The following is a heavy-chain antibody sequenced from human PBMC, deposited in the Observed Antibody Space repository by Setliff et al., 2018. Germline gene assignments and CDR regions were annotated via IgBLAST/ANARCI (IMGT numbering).Heavy chain of an antibody. CDR2: IKQDGGEK. D-gene: IGHD3-16*02. CDR3: ARRNYRTALDS. J-gene: IGHJ4*02. CDR1: GSIFRSYA. V-gene: IGHV3-7*01. Sequence: GGSLRLSCVASGSIFRSYAMRWVRQAPGKGLEWVANIKQDGGEKHYAASMKGPFTSSRDNAKNSLYLQMTSLSAEDTAVYFCARRNYRTALDSWGQGTLAT.